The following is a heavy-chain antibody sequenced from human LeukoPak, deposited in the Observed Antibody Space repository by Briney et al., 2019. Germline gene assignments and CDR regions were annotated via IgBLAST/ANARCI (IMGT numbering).Heavy chain of an antibody. CDR2: INTNSRTI. Sequence: GGSLRLSCAASGFTFSSYSMNWVRQAPGKGLEWISYINTNSRTIYYADSVKGRFTISRDNAKSSLYLQMNSLRVEDTAVYYCAGGYYSDYWGQGTLVTVPS. V-gene: IGHV3-48*01. CDR1: GFTFSSYS. CDR3: AGGYYSDY. J-gene: IGHJ4*02. D-gene: IGHD3-22*01.